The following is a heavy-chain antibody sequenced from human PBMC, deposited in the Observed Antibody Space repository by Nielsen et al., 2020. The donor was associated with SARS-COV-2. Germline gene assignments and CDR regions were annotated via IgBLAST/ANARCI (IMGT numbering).Heavy chain of an antibody. CDR2: ISSSGSTI. CDR3: AKSGMDGSGDDY. J-gene: IGHJ4*02. D-gene: IGHD3-10*01. CDR1: GFTFSDYY. V-gene: IGHV3-11*01. Sequence: GESLKISCAASGFTFSDYYMSWIRQAPGKGLEWVSYISSSGSTIYYADSVKGRFTISRDNAKNSLYLQMNSLRAEDTAVYYCAKSGMDGSGDDYWGQGTLVTVSS.